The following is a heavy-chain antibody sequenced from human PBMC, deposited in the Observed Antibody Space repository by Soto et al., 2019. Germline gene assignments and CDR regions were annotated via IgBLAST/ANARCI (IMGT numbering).Heavy chain of an antibody. Sequence: QVQLVQSGAEVKKPGSSVKVSCKTFGGPFSTYTLNWVRQAPGQGLEWMGGIIPALGEATYAQKFQGRVTITADNSSNTAYMALRSLRSEDTAVYYCARASFWSGYRNNWCHTWGQGTLVTVSS. J-gene: IGHJ5*02. CDR1: GGPFSTYT. V-gene: IGHV1-69*06. CDR3: ARASFWSGYRNNWCHT. CDR2: IIPALGEA. D-gene: IGHD3-3*01.